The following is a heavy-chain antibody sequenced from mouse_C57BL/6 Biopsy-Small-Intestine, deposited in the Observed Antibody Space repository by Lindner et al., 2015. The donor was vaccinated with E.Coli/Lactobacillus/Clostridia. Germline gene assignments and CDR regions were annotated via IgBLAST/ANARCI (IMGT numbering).Heavy chain of an antibody. J-gene: IGHJ1*01. V-gene: IGHV14-1*02. CDR2: INGYNGQT. CDR1: GYNFNHKW. Sequence: GYNFNHKWNQLGATGPWAGPEWMGWINGYNGQTNYVQKFQGRVSMTTDTSTTTAYLELKSLIVDDTAVYYCARDEGPDSGGSYSYYYSGMDVWGQGTTVIVSS. D-gene: IGHD1-1*01. CDR3: ARDEGPDSGGSYSYYYSGMDV.